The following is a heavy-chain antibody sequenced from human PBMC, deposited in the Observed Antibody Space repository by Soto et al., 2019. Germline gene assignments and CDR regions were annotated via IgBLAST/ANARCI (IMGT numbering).Heavy chain of an antibody. Sequence: QVQLVQSGAEVKKPGASVKVSCKASGYTFTSYGISWVRQSPGQGLEWMGWISAYNGNTNNAQKFQCRVAVTTDTSTSTAYMELMNLRSDDTAVYYCARTSGYSSTDNWFDPWGQGTLVTVSS. J-gene: IGHJ5*02. V-gene: IGHV1-18*01. D-gene: IGHD6-13*01. CDR3: ARTSGYSSTDNWFDP. CDR2: ISAYNGNT. CDR1: GYTFTSYG.